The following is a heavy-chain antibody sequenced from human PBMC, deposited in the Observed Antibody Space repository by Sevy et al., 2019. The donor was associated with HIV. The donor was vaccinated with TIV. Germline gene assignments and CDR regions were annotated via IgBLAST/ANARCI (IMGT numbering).Heavy chain of an antibody. CDR1: GFTFGDYA. CDR2: IRSNTFGATT. J-gene: IGHJ6*02. V-gene: IGHV3-49*03. Sequence: GGSLRLSCTASGFTFGDYAMNWLRQAPGKGLEWVGFIRSNTFGATTEYAASVKGRFTISRDVSKSIAYVQMNSLKTEETAVYFCARVRGTISPYYYFGMDVWGQGTTVTVSS. CDR3: ARVRGTISPYYYFGMDV. D-gene: IGHD3-10*01.